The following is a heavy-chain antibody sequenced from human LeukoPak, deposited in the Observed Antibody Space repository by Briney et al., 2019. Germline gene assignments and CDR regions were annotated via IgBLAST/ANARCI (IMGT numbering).Heavy chain of an antibody. CDR1: GFTFSSYA. J-gene: IGHJ4*02. CDR3: AKVKRWLDYFDS. V-gene: IGHV3-23*01. CDR2: ISVSGGRT. Sequence: GGSLRLSCAASGFTFSSYAMGWVRQAPGKGPEWVSGISVSGGRTYYADSVKGRFTISRDNSKNTLYLQINSLRAEDTAVYYCAKVKRWLDYFDSWGQGTLVTVSS. D-gene: IGHD5-12*01.